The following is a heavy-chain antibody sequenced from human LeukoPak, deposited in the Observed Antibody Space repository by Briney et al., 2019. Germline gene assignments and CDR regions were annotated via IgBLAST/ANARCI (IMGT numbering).Heavy chain of an antibody. CDR2: ISSSSGYI. D-gene: IGHD3-22*01. J-gene: IGHJ4*02. CDR3: ARGDSSGYYFGY. CDR1: GFTFSSYS. V-gene: IGHV3-21*01. Sequence: GGSLRLSCAASGFTFSSYSMNWVRQAPGKGLEWVSSISSSSGYIYYADSVKGRFTISRDNAKNSLYLQMNSLRAEDTAVYYCARGDSSGYYFGYWGQGTLVTVSS.